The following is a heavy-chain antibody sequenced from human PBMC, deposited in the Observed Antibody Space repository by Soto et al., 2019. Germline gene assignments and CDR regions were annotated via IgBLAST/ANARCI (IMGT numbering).Heavy chain of an antibody. CDR3: ARDDVLCDGGRCYGIPLDV. D-gene: IGHD2-15*01. CDR1: CFPVLSKY. J-gene: IGHJ6*03. V-gene: IGHV3-66*01. Sequence: GGSLTLSCAASCFPVLSKYMTWVRPASGKGLEWVSLIQSGGTTYYADSVKGRFTISRDTSENTLHLQMDSLRVEDTAVYYCARDDVLCDGGRCYGIPLDVWGKGT. CDR2: IQSGGTT.